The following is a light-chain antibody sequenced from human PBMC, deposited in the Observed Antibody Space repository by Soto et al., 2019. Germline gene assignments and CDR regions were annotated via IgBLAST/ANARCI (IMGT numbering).Light chain of an antibody. V-gene: IGLV1-44*01. CDR3: AAWDDSLNGVV. Sequence: QLVLTQPPSASETPGQRVTISCSGSSSNIGSNTANWYQQVPGTAPKLLIDSNNQRPSGVPDRFSGSKSGTSASLAISGLQSEDEADYYCAAWDDSLNGVVFGGGTKVTVL. CDR1: SSNIGSNT. CDR2: SNN. J-gene: IGLJ2*01.